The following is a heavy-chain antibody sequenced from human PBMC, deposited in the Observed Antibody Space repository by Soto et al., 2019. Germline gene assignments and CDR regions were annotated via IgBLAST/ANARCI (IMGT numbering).Heavy chain of an antibody. V-gene: IGHV4-39*02. CDR2: IYYSGSA. CDR1: GGSISSSSYY. D-gene: IGHD3-10*01. CDR3: ASRGVSGPVDY. J-gene: IGHJ4*02. Sequence: QLQLQESGPGLVKPSETLSLTCTVSGGSISSSSYYWGWIRQPPGKGLEWIGNIYYSGSAYYNPSLKSRVTISVDMSKNNFSLKLSSVPAADTAVYYCASRGVSGPVDYWGQGTLVTVSS.